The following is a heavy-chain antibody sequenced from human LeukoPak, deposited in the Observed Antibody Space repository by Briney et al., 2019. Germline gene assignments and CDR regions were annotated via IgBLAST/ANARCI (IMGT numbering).Heavy chain of an antibody. V-gene: IGHV1-18*04. CDR3: ARGKGEGGGWFDP. Sequence: ASVKVSCKASGYTFTGYYMHWVRQAPGQGLEWMGWINTYNSDTNSAQKLQGRVTMTTDTSTSTAYMELRSLRSDDTAMYYCARGKGEGGGWFDPWGQGTLVTVSS. CDR2: INTYNSDT. CDR1: GYTFTGYY. D-gene: IGHD2-15*01. J-gene: IGHJ5*02.